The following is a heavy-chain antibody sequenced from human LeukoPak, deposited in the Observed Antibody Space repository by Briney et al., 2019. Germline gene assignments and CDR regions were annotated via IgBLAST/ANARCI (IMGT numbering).Heavy chain of an antibody. V-gene: IGHV4-39*07. CDR3: ASLYDSSGYYLFDY. D-gene: IGHD3-22*01. CDR2: IYYSGST. J-gene: IGHJ4*02. Sequence: PSETLSLTCTVSGGSISSSSYYWGWIRQPPGKGLEWLGSIYYSGSTYYNPSLKSRVTISVDTSKNQYSLKLRSVTAADTAVYYCASLYDSSGYYLFDYWGQGTLVTVSS. CDR1: GGSISSSSYY.